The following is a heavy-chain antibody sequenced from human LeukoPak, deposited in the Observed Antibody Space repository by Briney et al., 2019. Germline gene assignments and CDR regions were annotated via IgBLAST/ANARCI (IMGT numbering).Heavy chain of an antibody. V-gene: IGHV1-46*01. CDR2: INPSGGST. CDR3: ARETKQLGYSYAGDY. Sequence: ASAKVSCKASGYTFTSYYMHWVRQAPGQGLEWMGIINPSGGSTSYAQKFQGRVTMTRDTSTSTVYMELSSLRSEDTAVYYCARETKQLGYSYAGDYWGQGTLVTVSS. J-gene: IGHJ4*02. CDR1: GYTFTSYY. D-gene: IGHD5-18*01.